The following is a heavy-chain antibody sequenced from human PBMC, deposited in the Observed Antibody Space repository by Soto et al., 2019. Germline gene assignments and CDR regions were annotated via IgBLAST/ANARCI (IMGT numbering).Heavy chain of an antibody. V-gene: IGHV3-15*01. CDR2: IKSKTDGGTT. J-gene: IGHJ4*02. Sequence: GGSLRLSCAASGFTFSNAWMSWVRQAPGKGLEWVGRIKSKTDGGTTDYAAPVKGRFTISRDDSKNTLYLQMNSLKTEDTAVYYCTTRHPLFDSSGYYYPRHWGQGTLVTVSS. D-gene: IGHD3-22*01. CDR3: TTRHPLFDSSGYYYPRH. CDR1: GFTFSNAW.